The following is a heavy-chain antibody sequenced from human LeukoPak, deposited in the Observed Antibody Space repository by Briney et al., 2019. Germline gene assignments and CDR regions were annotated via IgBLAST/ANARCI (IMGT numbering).Heavy chain of an antibody. CDR1: GGSISSSNW. V-gene: IGHV4-4*02. D-gene: IGHD3-22*01. Sequence: SGTLSLTCAVSGGSISSSNWWSWVRQPPGKGLEWIGEIYHSGSTNYNPSLKSRVTISVDTSKNQFSLKLRSVTAADTAVYYCARAGPGCSGYWVDYWGQGTPVTVSS. CDR2: IYHSGST. CDR3: ARAGPGCSGYWVDY. J-gene: IGHJ4*02.